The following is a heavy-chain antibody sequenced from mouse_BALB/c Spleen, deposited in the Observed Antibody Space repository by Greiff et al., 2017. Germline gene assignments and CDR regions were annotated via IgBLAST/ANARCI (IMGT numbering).Heavy chain of an antibody. J-gene: IGHJ4*01. Sequence: EVQLQESGGGLVQPGGSMKLSCVASGFTFSNYWMNWVRQSPEKGLEWVAEIRLKSNNYATHYAESVKGRFTISRDDSKSSVYLQMNNLRAEDTGIYYCTTITTDYAMDYWGQGTSVTVSS. CDR3: TTITTDYAMDY. CDR1: GFTFSNYW. CDR2: IRLKSNNYAT. V-gene: IGHV6-6*02. D-gene: IGHD1-1*01.